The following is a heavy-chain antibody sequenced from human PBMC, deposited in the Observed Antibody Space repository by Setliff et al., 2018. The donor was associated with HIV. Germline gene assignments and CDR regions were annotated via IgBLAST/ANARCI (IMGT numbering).Heavy chain of an antibody. J-gene: IGHJ4*02. V-gene: IGHV1-18*01. CDR1: GGTFSSFG. CDR3: ARNSFPVGVTGTGPLFDY. CDR2: ISGYNGDT. D-gene: IGHD6-19*01. Sequence: GASVKVSCKASGGTFSSFGINWIRQAPGQGLEWMGWISGYNGDTHSTQKFQGRVTMTTDTSTNTAYMEVRSLRSDDTAVYYCARNSFPVGVTGTGPLFDYWGQGTLVTVSS.